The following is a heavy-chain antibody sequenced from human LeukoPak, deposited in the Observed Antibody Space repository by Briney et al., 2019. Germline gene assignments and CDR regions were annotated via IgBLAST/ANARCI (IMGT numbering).Heavy chain of an antibody. Sequence: GGSLRLSCAASGFTFSSYAMSWVRQAPGKGLEWVSAISGSGGSTYYADSVKGRFTISRDNSKNTLYLQMNSLRAEDTAVYYCAKNRRSVLLWFGELLYFDYWGQGTLVTVSS. CDR3: AKNRRSVLLWFGELLYFDY. CDR2: ISGSGGST. V-gene: IGHV3-23*01. D-gene: IGHD3-10*01. CDR1: GFTFSSYA. J-gene: IGHJ4*02.